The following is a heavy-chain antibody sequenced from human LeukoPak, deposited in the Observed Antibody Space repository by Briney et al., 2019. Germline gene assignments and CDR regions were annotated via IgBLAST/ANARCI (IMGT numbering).Heavy chain of an antibody. CDR3: SRESGPYCSFGH. V-gene: IGHV4-4*02. CDR1: GGSITTTNF. CDR2: ITLRGRN. Sequence: SGTLSLTCAGSGGSITTTNFWRWVRQPPVGWLEWIGEITLRGRNQYNPILESRVNISIAESKNHLYLRLASVTAADTAVYYCSRESGPYCSFGHWGQGTLVAVTS. D-gene: IGHD1-26*01. J-gene: IGHJ5*02.